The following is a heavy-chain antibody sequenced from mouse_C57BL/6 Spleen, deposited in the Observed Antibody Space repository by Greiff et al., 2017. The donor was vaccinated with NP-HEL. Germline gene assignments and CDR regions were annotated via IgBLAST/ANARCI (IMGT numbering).Heavy chain of an antibody. D-gene: IGHD4-1*01. V-gene: IGHV5-9-1*02. CDR1: GFTFSSYA. Sequence: DVMLVESGEGLVKPGGSLKLSCAASGFTFSSYAMSWVRQTPEKRLEWVAYISSGGDYIYYADTVKGRFTIARDNARNTLYLQMSSLKSEDTAMYYCTREGRNLGFDYWGQGTTLTVSS. CDR3: TREGRNLGFDY. J-gene: IGHJ2*01. CDR2: ISSGGDYI.